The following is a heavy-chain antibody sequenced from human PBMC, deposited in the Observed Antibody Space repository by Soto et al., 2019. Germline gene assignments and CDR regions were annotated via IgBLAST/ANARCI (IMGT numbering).Heavy chain of an antibody. CDR1: GFTFSSYG. Sequence: GGSLRLSCAASGFTFSSYGMHWVRQAPGKGLEWVAVIWYDGSNKYYADSVKGRFTISRDNSKNTLYLQMNSLRAEDTAVYYCARDSADADCTNGVCYPQTYYYYGMDVWGQGTTVTVSS. J-gene: IGHJ6*02. CDR2: IWYDGSNK. V-gene: IGHV3-33*01. D-gene: IGHD2-8*01. CDR3: ARDSADADCTNGVCYPQTYYYYGMDV.